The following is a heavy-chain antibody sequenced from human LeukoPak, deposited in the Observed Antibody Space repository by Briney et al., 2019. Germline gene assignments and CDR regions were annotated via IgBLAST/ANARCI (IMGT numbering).Heavy chain of an antibody. V-gene: IGHV4-39*01. CDR1: GGAVTGSTYY. CDR3: ARHYYDNTGYYYLDY. CDR2: MYYSGST. D-gene: IGHD3-22*01. J-gene: IGHJ4*02. Sequence: SETLSLTCNVSGGAVTGSTYYWAWIRQPPGKGLEWIGSMYYSGSTYYNPSLKSRVTISVYKSKNKFSLKLTSVTAADTATYYCARHYYDNTGYYYLDYWGQGTLVTVSS.